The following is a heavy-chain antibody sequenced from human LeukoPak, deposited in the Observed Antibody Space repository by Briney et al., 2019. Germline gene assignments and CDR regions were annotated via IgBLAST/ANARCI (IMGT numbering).Heavy chain of an antibody. CDR2: IYPGDSDT. V-gene: IGHV5-51*01. Sequence: GESLKISCKGSGYNFTSSWIGWVRQMPGKGLEWMGIIYPGDSDTRYSPSFQGQVTISADKSISTAYLQWSSLKASDTAMYYCARHVCGGDCYSPHYSDYWGQGTLVTVSS. CDR3: ARHVCGGDCYSPHYSDY. CDR1: GYNFTSSW. D-gene: IGHD2-21*02. J-gene: IGHJ4*02.